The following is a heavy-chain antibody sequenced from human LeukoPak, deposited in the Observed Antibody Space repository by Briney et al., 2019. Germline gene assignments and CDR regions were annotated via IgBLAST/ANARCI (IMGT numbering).Heavy chain of an antibody. D-gene: IGHD3-9*01. J-gene: IGHJ6*02. CDR2: ISSSTSTI. CDR1: GFTFSTYS. V-gene: IGHV3-21*01. Sequence: GGSLRLSCGVSGFTFSTYSMNWVRQAPGKGLEWVSSISSSTSTIDYADSVKGRFTISRDNAKNSLYLQMNSLRAEDTAVYYCARDIVLRYFSGMDVWGQGTTVTVSS. CDR3: ARDIVLRYFSGMDV.